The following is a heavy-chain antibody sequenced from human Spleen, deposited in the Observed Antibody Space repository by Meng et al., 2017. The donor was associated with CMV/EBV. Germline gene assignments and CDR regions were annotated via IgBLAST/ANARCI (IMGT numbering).Heavy chain of an antibody. J-gene: IGHJ6*02. D-gene: IGHD2-2*01. V-gene: IGHV1-69*05. Sequence: SVKFSCKASGGTFSSYAISWVRQAPGQGLEWMGGIIPIFGTANYAQKFQGRVTITTDESTSTAYMELSSLRSEDTAVYYCARDIASVVVPAAIRYYYYYGMDVWGQGTTVTVSS. CDR2: IIPIFGTA. CDR3: ARDIASVVVPAAIRYYYYYGMDV. CDR1: GGTFSSYA.